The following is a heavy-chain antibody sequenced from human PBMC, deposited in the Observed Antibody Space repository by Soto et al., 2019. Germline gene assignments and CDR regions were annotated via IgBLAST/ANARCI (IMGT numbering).Heavy chain of an antibody. CDR2: TYYRSKSYH. CDR1: GDSVSSSSAA. Sequence: SQTLSRTCAISGDSVSSSSAAWNWIRQSPSRGLEGRGRTYYRSKSYHDYAVSVKSRITINPDTSKNQFSLQLNSVTPEDTAVYSFARDPPGFPSAFDYWGQGTFVTSSS. V-gene: IGHV6-1*01. CDR3: ARDPPGFPSAFDY. D-gene: IGHD6-19*01. J-gene: IGHJ4*02.